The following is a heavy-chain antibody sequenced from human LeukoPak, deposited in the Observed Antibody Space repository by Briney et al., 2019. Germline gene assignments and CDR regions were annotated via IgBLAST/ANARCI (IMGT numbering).Heavy chain of an antibody. CDR1: GGTFSSYA. V-gene: IGHV1-69*01. CDR2: IIPIFGTA. CDR3: ARDCSSTSCHVTGFDP. J-gene: IGHJ5*02. D-gene: IGHD2-2*01. Sequence: SVKVSCKASGGTFSSYAISWVRQAPGQGLEWMGGIIPIFGTANYAQKPQGRVTITADESTSTAYMELSSLRSEDTAVYYCARDCSSTSCHVTGFDPWGQGTLVTVSS.